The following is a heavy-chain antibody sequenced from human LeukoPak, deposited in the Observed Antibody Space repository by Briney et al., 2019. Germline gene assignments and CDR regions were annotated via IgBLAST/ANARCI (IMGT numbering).Heavy chain of an antibody. CDR1: GFTFSSYA. CDR3: ARPAYTAAYDL. J-gene: IGHJ3*01. D-gene: IGHD3-16*01. CDR2: MKGDGSEI. V-gene: IGHV3-7*01. Sequence: GGSLRLSCAASGFTFSSYAMSWVRQAPGKGLEWVANMKGDGSEIHYVDSVKGRFTISRDNAKNSLYLQMNSLRAEDTAVYYCARPAYTAAYDLWGQGTMVTVSS.